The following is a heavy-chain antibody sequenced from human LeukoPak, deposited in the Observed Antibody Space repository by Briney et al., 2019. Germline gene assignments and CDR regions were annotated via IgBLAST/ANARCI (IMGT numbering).Heavy chain of an antibody. J-gene: IGHJ6*02. CDR3: ARDKLKGGSWYGYYYYGMDV. CDR1: GFTFSSYG. CDR2: IWYDGSNK. D-gene: IGHD6-13*01. Sequence: PGGSLRLSCAASGFTFSSYGMHWVRQAPGKGLEWVAVIWYDGSNKYYADSVKGRFTISRDNSKNTLYLQMNSLRAEDTAVYYCARDKLKGGSWYGYYYYGMDVWGQGTTVTVSS. V-gene: IGHV3-33*01.